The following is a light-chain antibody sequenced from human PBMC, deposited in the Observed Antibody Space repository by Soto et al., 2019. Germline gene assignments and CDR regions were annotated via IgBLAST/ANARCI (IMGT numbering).Light chain of an antibody. CDR3: QQVKTFPRT. J-gene: IGKJ1*01. CDR1: QDIGSQ. V-gene: IGKV1-12*01. CDR2: SAS. Sequence: DIQMTQSPSSMSASVGDRVTITCRASQDIGSQLGWYQQKPGKAPKLLIHSASTLQRGVPFRFSGSGSVTEFTLTISSLQSEDFATYYCQQVKTFPRTFGQGTKVEIE.